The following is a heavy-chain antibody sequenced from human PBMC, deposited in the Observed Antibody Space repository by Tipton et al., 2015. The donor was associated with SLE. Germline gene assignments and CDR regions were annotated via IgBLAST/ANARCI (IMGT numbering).Heavy chain of an antibody. CDR1: GGSISSYY. Sequence: TLSLTCTVSGGSISSYYWSWIRQPAGKGLEWIGRIDTSGSTNYNPALKSRVTMSVDTSKNQFSLKLSSVTAADTAVYYCARDTPYSSSSDYWGQGTLVTVSS. CDR2: IDTSGST. V-gene: IGHV4-4*07. J-gene: IGHJ4*02. CDR3: ARDTPYSSSSDY. D-gene: IGHD6-6*01.